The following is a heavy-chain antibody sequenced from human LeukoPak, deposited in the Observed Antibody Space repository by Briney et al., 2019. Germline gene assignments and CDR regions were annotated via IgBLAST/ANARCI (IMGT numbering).Heavy chain of an antibody. J-gene: IGHJ4*02. CDR2: IKQDGSEK. V-gene: IGHV3-7*01. CDR3: ARDDFWSGYLFDY. CDR1: GFTFSSYW. Sequence: GGSLRLSCAASGFTFSSYWMSWVRQAPGKGLEWVANIKQDGSEKYYVDSVKGRFTISRDNAKNSLYLQMTSLRAEDTAVYYCARDDFWSGYLFDYWGQGTLVTVSS. D-gene: IGHD3-3*01.